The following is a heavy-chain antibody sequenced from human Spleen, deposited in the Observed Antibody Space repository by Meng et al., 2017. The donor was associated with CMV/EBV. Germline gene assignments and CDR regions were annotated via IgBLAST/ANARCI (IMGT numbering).Heavy chain of an antibody. Sequence: GESLKISCAASGFTFSSYGMHWVRQAPGKGLEWMTFIHYDGSNKYYADSVKGRFTISRDNSKNTLYLQMNSLRAEDTAVYYCAKDLTTLYYDILTGATLNDYYYYAMDVWGQGTTVTVSS. CDR1: GFTFSSYG. J-gene: IGHJ6*02. CDR2: IHYDGSNK. CDR3: AKDLTTLYYDILTGATLNDYYYYAMDV. D-gene: IGHD3-9*01. V-gene: IGHV3-30*02.